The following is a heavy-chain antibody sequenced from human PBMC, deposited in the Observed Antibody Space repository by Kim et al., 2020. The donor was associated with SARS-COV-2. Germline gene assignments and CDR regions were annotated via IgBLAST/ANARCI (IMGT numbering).Heavy chain of an antibody. D-gene: IGHD6-13*01. CDR2: IYYSGST. Sequence: SETLSLTCTVSGGSISSGGYYWSWIRQHPGKGLEWIGYIYYSGSTYYNPSLKSRVTISVDTSKNQFSLKLSSVIAADTAVYYCARGAEISSSWYGGLYYYVMDVWGHGTTVTVSS. V-gene: IGHV4-31*03. J-gene: IGHJ6*02. CDR1: GGSISSGGYY. CDR3: ARGAEISSSWYGGLYYYVMDV.